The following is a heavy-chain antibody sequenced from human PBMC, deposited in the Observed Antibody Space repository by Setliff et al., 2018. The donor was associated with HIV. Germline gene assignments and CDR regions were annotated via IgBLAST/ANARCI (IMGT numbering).Heavy chain of an antibody. CDR3: ATVFYYDSESFSLDY. J-gene: IGHJ4*02. CDR2: IIPLFGTS. CDR1: GGTFNNYA. Sequence: VKVSCKAPGGTFNNYAISWVRQAPGQGLEWVGGIIPLFGTSNYALKFQGRVTITANESTNTAHMELSSLRSVDTAMYYCATVFYYDSESFSLDYWGQGMLVTVSS. V-gene: IGHV1-69*01. D-gene: IGHD3-10*01.